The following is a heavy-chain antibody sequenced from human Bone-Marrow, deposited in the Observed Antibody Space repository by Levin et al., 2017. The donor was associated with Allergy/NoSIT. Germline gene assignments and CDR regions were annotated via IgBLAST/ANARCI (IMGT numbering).Heavy chain of an antibody. J-gene: IGHJ4*02. CDR3: ARDLATRPGFDY. D-gene: IGHD6-6*01. Sequence: GESLKISCKASGYSFTTYSVHWVRQAPGQGLEWMGWISRSNDNTKYAQRFQGRVTMTIDTSTNTAYMDLRSLRSDDTAVYYCARDLATRPGFDYWGQGTLVTVSS. V-gene: IGHV1-18*01. CDR1: GYSFTTYS. CDR2: ISRSNDNT.